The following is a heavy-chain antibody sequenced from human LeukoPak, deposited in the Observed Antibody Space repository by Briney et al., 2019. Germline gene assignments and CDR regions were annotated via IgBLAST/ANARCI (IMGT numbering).Heavy chain of an antibody. V-gene: IGHV3-7*01. CDR2: IKEDGREK. Sequence: GGSLRLSCAASGFTFDDYGMSWVRQAPGKGLEWVANIKEDGREKYYVDSVKGRFTISRDNAKNSLDLQMNNLRAEDTAIYYCATSQTTSGRYGNAFDIWGQGTTVTVSS. D-gene: IGHD6-19*01. J-gene: IGHJ3*02. CDR1: GFTFDDYG. CDR3: ATSQTTSGRYGNAFDI.